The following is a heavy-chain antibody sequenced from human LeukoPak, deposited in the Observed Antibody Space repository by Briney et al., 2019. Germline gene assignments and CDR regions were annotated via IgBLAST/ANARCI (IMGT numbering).Heavy chain of an antibody. J-gene: IGHJ4*02. CDR3: ARDDYGDYGRFDY. Sequence: GGSLRLSCAASGFTFSSYAMSWVRQAPGKGLEWVSAISGSGGSTYYADSVKGRFTISRDNSKNTLYLQMNSLRAEDTAVYYCARDDYGDYGRFDYWGQGTLVTVSS. CDR1: GFTFSSYA. D-gene: IGHD4-17*01. CDR2: ISGSGGST. V-gene: IGHV3-23*01.